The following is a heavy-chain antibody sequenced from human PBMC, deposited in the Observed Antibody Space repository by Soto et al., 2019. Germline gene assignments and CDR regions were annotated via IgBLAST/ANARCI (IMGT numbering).Heavy chain of an antibody. CDR1: GYTFTGYY. Sequence: ASVKVSCKASGYTFTGYYMHWVRQAPGQGLEWMGWINPNSGGTNYAQKFQGWVTMTRDTSISTAYMELSRLRSDDTALYYCAREDGYCSGGSCHSGGWLEPWGQGTLVTVSS. CDR3: AREDGYCSGGSCHSGGWLEP. V-gene: IGHV1-2*04. D-gene: IGHD2-15*01. CDR2: INPNSGGT. J-gene: IGHJ5*02.